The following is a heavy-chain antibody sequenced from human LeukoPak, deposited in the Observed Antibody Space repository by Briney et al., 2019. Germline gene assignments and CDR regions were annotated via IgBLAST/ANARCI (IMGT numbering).Heavy chain of an antibody. CDR1: GFTFSSYA. V-gene: IGHV3-30-3*01. Sequence: GGSLRLSCAASGFTFSSYAMHWVRQAPGKGLEWVAVISYDGSNKYYADSVKGRFTISRDNAKNSLYLQMNNLRADDTAFYYCARGRSITILRGVAISDGFDIWGQGTMVTVSS. D-gene: IGHD3-10*01. CDR3: ARGRSITILRGVAISDGFDI. CDR2: ISYDGSNK. J-gene: IGHJ3*02.